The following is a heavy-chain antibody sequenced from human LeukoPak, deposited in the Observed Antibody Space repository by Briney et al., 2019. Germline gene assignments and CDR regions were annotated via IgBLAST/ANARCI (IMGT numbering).Heavy chain of an antibody. V-gene: IGHV3-23*01. CDR3: ARDRPYPNAFDI. J-gene: IGHJ3*02. CDR2: ISGSGGTT. Sequence: HPGGSLRLSCAASGFTFSSYVMSWVRQAPGKGLEWVSAISGSGGTTYYADSVKGRFTISRDNSKNTLFLQMNSLRAEDTAVYYCARDRPYPNAFDIWGQGTMVTVSS. CDR1: GFTFSSYV.